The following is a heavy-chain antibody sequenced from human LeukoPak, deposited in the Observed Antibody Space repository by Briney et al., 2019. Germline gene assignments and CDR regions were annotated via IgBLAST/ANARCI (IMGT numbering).Heavy chain of an antibody. D-gene: IGHD6-13*01. CDR2: IDWDDDK. Sequence: SGPTLVNPTQTLTLTCTFSGFSLSTSGMCVSWIRQPPGKALEWLARIDWDDDKYYSTSLKTRLTISKDTSKNQVVLPMTNMDPVDTATYYCARMGAAAGLFDYWGQGTLVTVSS. J-gene: IGHJ4*02. V-gene: IGHV2-70*11. CDR1: GFSLSTSGMC. CDR3: ARMGAAAGLFDY.